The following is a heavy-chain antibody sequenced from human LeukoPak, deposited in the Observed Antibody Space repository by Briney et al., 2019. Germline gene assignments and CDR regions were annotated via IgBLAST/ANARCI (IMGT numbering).Heavy chain of an antibody. CDR3: ASVVEGPYYFDY. CDR2: IYYSGST. J-gene: IGHJ4*02. CDR1: GGSISSSSYY. D-gene: IGHD2-15*01. Sequence: PSETLSLTCTVSGGSISSSSYYWGWIRQPPGKGLEWIGYIYYSGSTNYNPSLKSRVTISVDKSKNQFSLRLSSVTAADTAVYYCASVVEGPYYFDYWGQGTLVTVSS. V-gene: IGHV4-61*05.